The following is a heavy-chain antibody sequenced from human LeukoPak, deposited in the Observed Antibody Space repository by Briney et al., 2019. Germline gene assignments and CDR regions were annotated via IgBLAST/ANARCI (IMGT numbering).Heavy chain of an antibody. D-gene: IGHD4-11*01. J-gene: IGHJ4*02. Sequence: GGSLRLSCAASGFTFSGYWMNWVRQVPGKGLVWLSRIKTDGSSTDYADSVKGRFTISRDNAKNTLYLQMNSLRGEDTAVYYCARDLTTVIDYWGQGTLVTVSS. CDR1: GFTFSGYW. CDR2: IKTDGSST. V-gene: IGHV3-74*01. CDR3: ARDLTTVIDY.